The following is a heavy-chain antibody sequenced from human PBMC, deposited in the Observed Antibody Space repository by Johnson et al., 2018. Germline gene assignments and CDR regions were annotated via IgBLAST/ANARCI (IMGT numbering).Heavy chain of an antibody. CDR3: AKDVIAGAGKGYYYYGKDV. V-gene: IGHV3-33*06. J-gene: IGHJ6*02. CDR1: AFTFSSYG. D-gene: IGHD6-19*01. Sequence: QVQLVQSGGGVVQPGRSLRLSCAPSAFTFSSYGMHWVRQTPGKGLEWVAIIWNDGSNKYYADSVKGRFTISRDNSKNTLYLQMNSLRPEDTAVYYCAKDVIAGAGKGYYYYGKDVWGQGTTVTVSS. CDR2: IWNDGSNK.